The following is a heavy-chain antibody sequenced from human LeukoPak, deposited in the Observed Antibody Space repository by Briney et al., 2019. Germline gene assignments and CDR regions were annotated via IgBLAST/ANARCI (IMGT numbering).Heavy chain of an antibody. J-gene: IGHJ3*02. Sequence: PSETLSPTCAVYGGSFSGYYWSWIRQPPGKGLEWIGEINHSGSTNYNPSLKSRVTISVDTSKNQFSLKLSSVTAADTAVYYCARLHPHYYYGSGKDAFDIWGQGTMVTVSS. CDR1: GGSFSGYY. CDR3: ARLHPHYYYGSGKDAFDI. CDR2: INHSGST. D-gene: IGHD3-10*01. V-gene: IGHV4-34*01.